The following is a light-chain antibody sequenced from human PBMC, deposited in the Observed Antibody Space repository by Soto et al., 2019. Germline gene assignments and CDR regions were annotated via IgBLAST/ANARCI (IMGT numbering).Light chain of an antibody. CDR1: QSISTY. V-gene: IGKV1-39*01. J-gene: IGKJ1*01. Sequence: DIQMTQSPSTLSASVGDRVTITCRASQSISTYLNWYQQKVGRAPTLLIYAASSLQSGVPSRFSGGGSGTDFTLTIISLQPEDFAMYFRQQCYSSPRTFGQGTKV. CDR3: QQCYSSPRT. CDR2: AAS.